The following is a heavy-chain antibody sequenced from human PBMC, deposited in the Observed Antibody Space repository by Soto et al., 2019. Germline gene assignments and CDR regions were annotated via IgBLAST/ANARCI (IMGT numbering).Heavy chain of an antibody. CDR1: GGSISSGGYY. V-gene: IGHV4-31*03. D-gene: IGHD3-3*01. Sequence: QVQLQESGPGLVKPSQTLSLTCTVSGGSISSGGYYWRWIRQHPGKGLEWIGYIYYSGSTYYNPSLKSRVTISVDTSKNQFSLKLSSVTAADTAVYYCARATFGVVIGFDYWGQGTLVTVSS. J-gene: IGHJ4*02. CDR2: IYYSGST. CDR3: ARATFGVVIGFDY.